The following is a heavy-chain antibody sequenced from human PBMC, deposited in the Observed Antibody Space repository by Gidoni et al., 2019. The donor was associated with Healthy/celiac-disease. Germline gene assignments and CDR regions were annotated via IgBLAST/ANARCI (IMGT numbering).Heavy chain of an antibody. Sequence: QVQLQQWGAGLLNPSETLSLTCAVYGGSSSAYYWSWIRQPPGKGLEWIGEINHSGSTNYNPSLKSRVTISVDTSKNQFSLKLSSGTAADTAVYYCARGRGGYYGSGSYSGRWFDPWGQGTLVTVTS. J-gene: IGHJ5*02. CDR2: INHSGST. V-gene: IGHV4-34*01. CDR1: GGSSSAYY. D-gene: IGHD3-10*01. CDR3: ARGRGGYYGSGSYSGRWFDP.